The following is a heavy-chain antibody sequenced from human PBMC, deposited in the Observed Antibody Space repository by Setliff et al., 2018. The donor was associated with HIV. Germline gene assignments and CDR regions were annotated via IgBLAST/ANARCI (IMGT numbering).Heavy chain of an antibody. D-gene: IGHD6-25*01. V-gene: IGHV3-48*04. Sequence: PGGSLRLSCAASGFSFSSFGMNWVRQAPGKGLEWISYISLDTRPIYYADSVRGRSTVSRDNAGASLFLQMNSLRAEDTAIYYCVRDTTSGWMLTSWGQGTLVTVSS. CDR1: GFSFSSFG. J-gene: IGHJ4*02. CDR2: ISLDTRPI. CDR3: VRDTTSGWMLTS.